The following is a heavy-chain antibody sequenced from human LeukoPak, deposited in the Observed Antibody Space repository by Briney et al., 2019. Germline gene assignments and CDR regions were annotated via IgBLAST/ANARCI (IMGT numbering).Heavy chain of an antibody. V-gene: IGHV1-2*02. CDR3: AKARDGYSLDAFDI. D-gene: IGHD5-24*01. CDR2: INPNSGGT. CDR1: GYTFTGYY. Sequence: GASVKVSCKASGYTFTGYYMHWVRQAPGQGLEWMGWINPNSGGTNYAQKFQGRVTMTRDTSISTAYMELSRLRSDDTAVYYCAKARDGYSLDAFDIWGQGTMVTVSS. J-gene: IGHJ3*02.